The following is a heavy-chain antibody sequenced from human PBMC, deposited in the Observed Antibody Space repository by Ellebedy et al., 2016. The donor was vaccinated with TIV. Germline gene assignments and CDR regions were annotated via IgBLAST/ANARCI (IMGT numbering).Heavy chain of an antibody. V-gene: IGHV3-23*01. CDR2: TTDRGGNT. J-gene: IGHJ3*01. CDR1: GLTSSSHA. Sequence: PGGSLRLSCAASGLTSSSHAMSWVRQAPGKGPEWVSSTTDRGGNTYYADFVKGRFTLSRDHSKDTLFLQMNSLRAEDTAIDFCARDPVGVGPAFDVWGQGTMVTVSS. CDR3: ARDPVGVGPAFDV. D-gene: IGHD4-23*01.